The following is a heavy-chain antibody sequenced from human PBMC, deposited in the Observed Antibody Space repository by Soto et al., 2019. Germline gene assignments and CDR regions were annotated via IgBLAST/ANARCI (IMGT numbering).Heavy chain of an antibody. Sequence: SETLSLTCTVPGGSISSYYWSWIRQPPGKGLEWIGYIYYSGSTNYNPSLKSRVTISVDTSKNQFSLKLSSVTAADTAVYYCARDQYYYDSSGYNWFDPWGQGTLVTVSS. CDR1: GGSISSYY. D-gene: IGHD3-22*01. CDR3: ARDQYYYDSSGYNWFDP. V-gene: IGHV4-59*01. CDR2: IYYSGST. J-gene: IGHJ5*02.